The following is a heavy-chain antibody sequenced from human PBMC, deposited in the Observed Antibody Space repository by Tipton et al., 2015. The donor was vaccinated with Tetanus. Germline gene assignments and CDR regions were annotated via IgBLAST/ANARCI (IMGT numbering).Heavy chain of an antibody. CDR2: IYYSGTS. Sequence: TLSLTCTVSGDSISSGPYSWSWLRQHPGKGLELIGYIYYSGTSYISPSLTRRVSIAVDTSRNQFSLNLTSVTVADSAVYFCARVSRRNFYFDYWSPGAQVTASS. D-gene: IGHD2/OR15-2a*01. CDR1: GDSISSGPYS. V-gene: IGHV4-31*03. J-gene: IGHJ4*02. CDR3: ARVSRRNFYFDY.